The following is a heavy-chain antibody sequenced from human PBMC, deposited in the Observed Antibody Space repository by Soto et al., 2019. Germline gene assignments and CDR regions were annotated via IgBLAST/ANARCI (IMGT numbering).Heavy chain of an antibody. D-gene: IGHD4-17*01. J-gene: IGHJ3*02. CDR2: IIPIFGTA. V-gene: IGHV1-69*01. CDR3: VDVHTTERYGDRASGAFDI. CDR1: GGTFSSYA. Sequence: QVQLVQSRAEVKKPGSSVKVSCNASGGTFSSYAISWVRQAPGQGLEWMGGIIPIFGTANYAQKFQGRVTITAAESTNKAYMELNSLRSEDTAVYYCVDVHTTERYGDRASGAFDIWGKGTMVTVSS.